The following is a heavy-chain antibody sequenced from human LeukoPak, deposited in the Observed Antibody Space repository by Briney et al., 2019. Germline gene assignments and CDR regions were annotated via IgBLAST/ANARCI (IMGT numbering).Heavy chain of an antibody. D-gene: IGHD2-2*01. V-gene: IGHV1-2*02. CDR3: ARDIVVVPAASQGGDY. Sequence: ASVEVSCKASGYTFTGYYMHWVRQAPGQGLEWMGWINPNSGGTNYAQKFQGRVTMTRDTSISTAYMELSRLRSDDTAVYYCARDIVVVPAASQGGDYWGQGTLVTVSS. J-gene: IGHJ4*02. CDR2: INPNSGGT. CDR1: GYTFTGYY.